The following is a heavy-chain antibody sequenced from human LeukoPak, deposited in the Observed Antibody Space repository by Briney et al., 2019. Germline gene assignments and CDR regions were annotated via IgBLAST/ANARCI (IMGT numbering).Heavy chain of an antibody. CDR2: INSDGSST. V-gene: IGHV3-74*01. Sequence: GGSLRLSYAASGFTFSSYWMHWVRQAPGKGLVWVSRINSDGSSTDYADSVKGRFTISRDNAKNTLYLQMNSLRAEDTAVYYCARVIPRFLEWLLYPWGQGTLVTVSS. CDR1: GFTFSSYW. CDR3: ARVIPRFLEWLLYP. J-gene: IGHJ5*02. D-gene: IGHD3-3*01.